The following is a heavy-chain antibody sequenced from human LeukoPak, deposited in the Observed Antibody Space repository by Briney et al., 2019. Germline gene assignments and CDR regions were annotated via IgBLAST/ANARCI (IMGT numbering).Heavy chain of an antibody. J-gene: IGHJ3*02. D-gene: IGHD3-10*01. V-gene: IGHV3-23*01. CDR1: GFTFSSFA. CDR2: LSGSGTNT. Sequence: GGSLRLSCAASGFTFSSFAMSWVRQAPGKGLEWVSALSGSGTNTYFADPVKGRFTISRDNSKNTLYLQMNSLRVEDTAVYYCARWDYYGRGAFDIWGQGTMVTVSS. CDR3: ARWDYYGRGAFDI.